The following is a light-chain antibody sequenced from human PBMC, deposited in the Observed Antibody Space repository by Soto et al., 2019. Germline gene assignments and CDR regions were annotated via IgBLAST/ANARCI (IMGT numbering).Light chain of an antibody. CDR1: SSNIGSNT. CDR2: SNN. CDR3: AAWDDSLNGAV. Sequence: QSVLTQPPSASGTPGQRVTISCSGSSSNIGSNTVNWYQQLPGTAPKLLIYSNNQRPSGVPDRFSGSKSGTSASLAISGLQSEDEADYCCAAWDDSLNGAVFGGGTKLTVL. J-gene: IGLJ2*01. V-gene: IGLV1-44*01.